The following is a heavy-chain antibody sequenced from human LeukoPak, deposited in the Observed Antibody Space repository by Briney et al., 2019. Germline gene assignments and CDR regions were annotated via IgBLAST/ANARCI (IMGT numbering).Heavy chain of an antibody. D-gene: IGHD3-22*01. CDR2: ISAYNGNT. V-gene: IGHV1-18*01. J-gene: IGHJ5*02. Sequence: ASVKVSCKASGYTFTSYGISWVRQAPGQWLEWMGWISAYNGNTNYAQKLQGRVTMTTDTSTSTAYMELRSLRSDDTAVYYCARDQPADSSGYQPWGQGTLVAVSS. CDR1: GYTFTSYG. CDR3: ARDQPADSSGYQP.